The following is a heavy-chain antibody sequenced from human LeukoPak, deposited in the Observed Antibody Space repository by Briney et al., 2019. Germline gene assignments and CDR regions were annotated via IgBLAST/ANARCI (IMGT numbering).Heavy chain of an antibody. Sequence: GGSLRLSCAASGFTFSSYAMSWVRQAPGKGLEWVSIISGSGGSTYYADSVKGRFTISRDNSKNTLYLQMNSLRAEDTAIYYCAKTHFSGPWYDGLDVWGQGTAVTVSS. CDR3: AKTHFSGPWYDGLDV. CDR1: GFTFSSYA. D-gene: IGHD6-19*01. CDR2: ISGSGGST. V-gene: IGHV3-23*01. J-gene: IGHJ6*02.